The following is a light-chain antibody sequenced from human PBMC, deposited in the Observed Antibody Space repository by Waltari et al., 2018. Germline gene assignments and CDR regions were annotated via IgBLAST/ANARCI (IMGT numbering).Light chain of an antibody. Sequence: DIQMTQSPSSLSASVGDNVTITCKASQSISSRLAWYQQKPGKAPKPLIYKASSLESGVPSRFSGSGSGTDFTLTISSLQPEDFATYYCQQYNSAPWTFGQGTKVEIK. CDR1: QSISSR. J-gene: IGKJ1*01. V-gene: IGKV1-5*01. CDR2: KAS. CDR3: QQYNSAPWT.